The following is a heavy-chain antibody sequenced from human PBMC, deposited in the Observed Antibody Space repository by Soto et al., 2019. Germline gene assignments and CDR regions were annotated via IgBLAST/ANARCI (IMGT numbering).Heavy chain of an antibody. D-gene: IGHD3-3*01. CDR2: IYYSGST. CDR1: GGSISSSSYY. Sequence: PSETLSLTCTVSGGSISSSSYYWGWIRQPPGKGLEWIGSIYYSGSTYYNPSLKSRATISVEKSKNQFSLKLSSVPAADTAVYYCARRVSDYWFDPWGQGTLVTVSS. V-gene: IGHV4-39*01. J-gene: IGHJ5*02. CDR3: ARRVSDYWFDP.